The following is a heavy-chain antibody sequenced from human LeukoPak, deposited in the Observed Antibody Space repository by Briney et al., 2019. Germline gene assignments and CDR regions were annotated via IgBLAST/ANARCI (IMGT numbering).Heavy chain of an antibody. CDR1: GFTFSSYG. J-gene: IGHJ3*02. CDR2: IWYDGSNK. CDR3: AREIYCSASSCTGGVFDI. D-gene: IGHD2-15*01. V-gene: IGHV3-33*01. Sequence: PGRSLRLSCAASGFTFSSYGMHWVRQAPGKGLEWVAVIWYDGSNKYYADSVKGRFTVSRDNSKNTLYLQMNSLRVEDTAVYYCAREIYCSASSCTGGVFDIWGQGTMVTVSS.